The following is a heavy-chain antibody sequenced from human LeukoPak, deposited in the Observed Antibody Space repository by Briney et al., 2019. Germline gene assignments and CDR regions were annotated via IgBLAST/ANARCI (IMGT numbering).Heavy chain of an antibody. J-gene: IGHJ6*02. CDR3: ARETYSSSWYPYYYYYYGMDV. D-gene: IGHD6-13*01. V-gene: IGHV1-2*02. CDR2: INPNSGGT. CDR1: GYTFTVYS. Sequence: ASVKVSCKASGYTFTVYSMHWVRQAPGQGLEWMAWINPNSGGTNYAQKFQGRVTMTRDTSVSTAYMELSRLRSDDTAVYYCARETYSSSWYPYYYYYYGMDVWGQGTTVTVSS.